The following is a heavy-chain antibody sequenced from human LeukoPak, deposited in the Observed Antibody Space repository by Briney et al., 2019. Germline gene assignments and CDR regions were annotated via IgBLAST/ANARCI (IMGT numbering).Heavy chain of an antibody. V-gene: IGHV3-21*01. CDR3: ARELTHGDY. D-gene: IGHD2-21*02. J-gene: IGHJ4*02. Sequence: GGSLRLSCAASGFTFSSYAMSWVRQAPGKGLEWVSSISSTSSYIYYADSVKGRFTISRDNAQNSLYLQMNSLRAEDTAVYYCARELTHGDYWGQGTLVTVSS. CDR2: ISSTSSYI. CDR1: GFTFSSYA.